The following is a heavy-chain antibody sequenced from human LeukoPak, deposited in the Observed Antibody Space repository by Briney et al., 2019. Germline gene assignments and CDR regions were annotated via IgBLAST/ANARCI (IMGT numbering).Heavy chain of an antibody. V-gene: IGHV1-2*02. Sequence: ASVKVSCKASGYTFTGYYMHWVRQAPGQGLEWMGWINPNSGGTNYAQEFQGRVTMTRDTSISTAYMELSRLRSDDTAVYYCARVRAVGGAQNNPLFYWGQGTLVTVSS. CDR3: ARVRAVGGAQNNPLFY. D-gene: IGHD3-16*01. CDR2: INPNSGGT. J-gene: IGHJ4*02. CDR1: GYTFTGYY.